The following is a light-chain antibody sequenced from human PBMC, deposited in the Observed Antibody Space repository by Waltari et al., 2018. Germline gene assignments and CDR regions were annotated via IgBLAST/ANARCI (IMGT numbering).Light chain of an antibody. J-gene: IGLJ1*01. CDR1: SSDVGGYNY. CDR3: SSYTSSSTYV. CDR2: DVS. V-gene: IGLV2-14*01. Sequence: QSALTQPASVSGSPGRSITISCTGTSSDVGGYNYVPWYQQHPGKAPKLMIYDVSKRPSGVSNRFSGSKSGNTASLTISGLQAEDEADYYCSSYTSSSTYVFGTGTKVTVL.